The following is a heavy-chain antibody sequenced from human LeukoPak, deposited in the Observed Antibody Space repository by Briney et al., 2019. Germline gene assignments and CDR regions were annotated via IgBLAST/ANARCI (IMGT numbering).Heavy chain of an antibody. D-gene: IGHD4-23*01. V-gene: IGHV3-48*03. CDR3: ARGNLNYGGNSNY. J-gene: IGHJ4*02. Sequence: PGGSLRLSCAASGFTFSSYEMNWVRQAPGKGLEWVSYISSSGSTMYYADSVKGRFTISRDNAKNSLYLQMNSLRAEDTAVYYCARGNLNYGGNSNYWGQGTLVTVSS. CDR2: ISSSGSTM. CDR1: GFTFSSYE.